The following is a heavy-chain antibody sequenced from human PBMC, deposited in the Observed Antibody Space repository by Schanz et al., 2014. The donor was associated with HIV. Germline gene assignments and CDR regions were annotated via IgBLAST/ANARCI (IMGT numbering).Heavy chain of an antibody. Sequence: QVQLVQSGAEVKKPGASVTVSCKASGYTFTRYDINWVRQATGQGLEWMGWMNPNSGNTGYAQKFQGRVTMTRNTSINTAYMELSSLRSEDTAVYYCARGRFCSGGSYYHDYWGQGTLVTVSS. CDR3: ARGRFCSGGSYYHDY. CDR2: MNPNSGNT. CDR1: GYTFTRYD. D-gene: IGHD2-15*01. V-gene: IGHV1-8*01. J-gene: IGHJ4*02.